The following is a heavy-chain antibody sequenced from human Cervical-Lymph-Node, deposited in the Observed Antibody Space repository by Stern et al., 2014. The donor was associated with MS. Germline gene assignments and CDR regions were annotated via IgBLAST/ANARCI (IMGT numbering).Heavy chain of an antibody. CDR2: IYYSGIT. J-gene: IGHJ4*02. Sequence: VQLEESGPGLVKPSETLSLTCTVSGGSLSGYYWRWIRQSPGKGLEWIGYIYYSGITNYNPSLKRRVPIPLNTSRNQFPLMQPSGTAADTAVYYCARHRIAAAGTFDYWGQGTLVTVSS. CDR1: GGSLSGYY. D-gene: IGHD6-13*01. V-gene: IGHV4-59*08. CDR3: ARHRIAAAGTFDY.